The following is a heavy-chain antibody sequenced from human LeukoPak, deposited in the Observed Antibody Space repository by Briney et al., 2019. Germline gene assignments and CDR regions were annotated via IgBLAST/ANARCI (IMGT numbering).Heavy chain of an antibody. J-gene: IGHJ4*02. V-gene: IGHV3-64*01. CDR1: GFTFTGYY. CDR2: ITDSGSST. CDR3: AKDRKYYGSGSNFDY. Sequence: PGGSLRLSCAASGFTFTGYYLHWVRQTPGKGLEYISTITDSGSSTYHANSVRGRFTISRDNSKNTLYLQMGSLRAEDTAVYYCAKDRKYYGSGSNFDYWGQGTLVTVSS. D-gene: IGHD3-10*01.